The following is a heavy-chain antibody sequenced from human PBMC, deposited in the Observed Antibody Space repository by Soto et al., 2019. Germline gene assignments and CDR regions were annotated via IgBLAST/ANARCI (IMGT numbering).Heavy chain of an antibody. CDR1: GGSISSYY. V-gene: IGHV4-59*08. D-gene: IGHD2-21*01. J-gene: IGHJ4*02. CDR2: IYYSGST. Sequence: QVQLQESGPGLVKPSETLSLTCTVSGGSISSYYWSWIRQPPGKGLEWIGYIYYSGSTNYNPSLKSRVTISVDTSKNQFSLKLSSVTAADTAVYYCARRYCGGDCYLFDYWGQGTLVTVSS. CDR3: ARRYCGGDCYLFDY.